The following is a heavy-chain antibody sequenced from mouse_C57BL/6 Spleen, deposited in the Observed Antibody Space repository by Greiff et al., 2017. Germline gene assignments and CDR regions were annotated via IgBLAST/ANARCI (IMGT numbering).Heavy chain of an antibody. CDR3: TRDQTYVDYYAMDY. CDR1: GFTFSSYA. V-gene: IGHV5-9-1*02. CDR2: ISSGGDYI. D-gene: IGHD5-1*01. J-gene: IGHJ4*01. Sequence: EVQLQESGEGLVKPGGSLKLSCAASGFTFSSYAMSWVRQTPEKRLEWVAYISSGGDYIYYADTVKGRFTISRDNARNTLYLQMSSLKSEDTAMYYCTRDQTYVDYYAMDYWGQGASVTVSS.